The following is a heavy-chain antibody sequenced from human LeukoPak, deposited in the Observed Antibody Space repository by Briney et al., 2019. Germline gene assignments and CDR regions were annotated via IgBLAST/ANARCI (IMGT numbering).Heavy chain of an antibody. Sequence: ASVKVSCKASGYTFTSYGISWVRQAPGQGLEWMGWISAYNGNTNYAQKLLGRVTMTTDTSTSTAYMELRSLRSDDTAVYYCATTQYSSSWYSSPWYYYYGMDVWGQGTTVTVSS. D-gene: IGHD6-13*01. CDR3: ATTQYSSSWYSSPWYYYYGMDV. V-gene: IGHV1-18*01. CDR1: GYTFTSYG. J-gene: IGHJ6*02. CDR2: ISAYNGNT.